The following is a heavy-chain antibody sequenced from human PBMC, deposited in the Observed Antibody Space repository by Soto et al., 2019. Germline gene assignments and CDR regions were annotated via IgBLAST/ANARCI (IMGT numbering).Heavy chain of an antibody. CDR3: ARVYGYCSGGSCYPNWFDP. Sequence: SETLSLTCTVSGGSISSYYWSWIRQPPGKGLEWIGYIYYSGSTNYNPSLKSRVTISVDTSKNQFSLKLSSVTAADTAVYYCARVYGYCSGGSCYPNWFDPWGQGTLVTVSS. CDR1: GGSISSYY. D-gene: IGHD2-15*01. CDR2: IYYSGST. V-gene: IGHV4-59*01. J-gene: IGHJ5*02.